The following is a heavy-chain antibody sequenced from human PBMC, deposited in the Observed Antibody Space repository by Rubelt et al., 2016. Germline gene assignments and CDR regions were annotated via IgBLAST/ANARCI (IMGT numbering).Heavy chain of an antibody. CDR2: INAGNGNT. CDR3: ASPPYDILTGYDYYYGMDV. V-gene: IGHV1-3*01. D-gene: IGHD3-9*01. J-gene: IGHJ6*02. Sequence: QVQLVQSGAEVKKPGASVKVSCKASGYTFTSYAMHWVRQAPGQRLEWMGWINAGNGNTKYSQKFQGRVTLTRETSASTSYMELSSLRSEDTAVYYCASPPYDILTGYDYYYGMDVWGQGTTVTVSS. CDR1: GYTFTSYA.